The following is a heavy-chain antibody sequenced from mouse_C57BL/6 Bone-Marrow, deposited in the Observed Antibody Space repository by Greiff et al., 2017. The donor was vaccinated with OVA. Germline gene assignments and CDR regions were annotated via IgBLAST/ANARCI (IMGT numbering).Heavy chain of an antibody. CDR1: GYTFTSYG. CDR3: ARKLYYYGSSMDY. Sequence: VQGLESGAELARPGASVKLSCKASGYTFTSYGISWVKQRTGQGLEWIGEIYPRSGNTYYNEKFKGKATLTADKSSSTAYMELRSLTSEDSAVYFCARKLYYYGSSMDYWGQGTSVTVSS. V-gene: IGHV1-81*01. D-gene: IGHD1-1*01. CDR2: IYPRSGNT. J-gene: IGHJ4*01.